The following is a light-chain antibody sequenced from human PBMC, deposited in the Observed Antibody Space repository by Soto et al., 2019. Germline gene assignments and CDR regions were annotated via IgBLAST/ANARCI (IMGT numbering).Light chain of an antibody. Sequence: EIVMTQSPATLSVSPGERATLSCRASQSVSSNLAWYQQKPGQAPRLLIYAASTRATGIPARFIGSGSGTEFSLTISRLQSEDFAVYYCQQYDNWPPITFGQGTRLEIK. CDR3: QQYDNWPPIT. V-gene: IGKV3-15*01. CDR2: AAS. J-gene: IGKJ5*01. CDR1: QSVSSN.